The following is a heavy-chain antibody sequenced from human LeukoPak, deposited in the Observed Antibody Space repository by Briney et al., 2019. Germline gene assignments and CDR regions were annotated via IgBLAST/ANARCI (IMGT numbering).Heavy chain of an antibody. CDR1: GFTFSSYW. J-gene: IGHJ6*03. D-gene: IGHD2-21*01. CDR3: AKQPYNYYYLDV. V-gene: IGHV3-74*01. CDR2: INSDGSST. Sequence: GGSLRLSCAASGFTFSSYWMHWVRQAPGKGLVWVSRINSDGSSTSYADSVKGRFTISRDNAKNTLYLQMNSLRAEDTAIYYCAKQPYNYYYLDVWGKGTTVTVSS.